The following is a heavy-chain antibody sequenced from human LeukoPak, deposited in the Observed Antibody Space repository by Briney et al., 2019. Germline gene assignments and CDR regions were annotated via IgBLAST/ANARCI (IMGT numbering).Heavy chain of an antibody. D-gene: IGHD5-12*01. CDR2: IRSKANSYAT. CDR1: GFTFSSYA. J-gene: IGHJ4*02. V-gene: IGHV3-73*01. Sequence: PGRSLRLSCAASGFTFSSYAMHWVRQASGKGLEWVGRIRSKANSYATAYAASVKGRFTISRDDSKNTAYLQMNSLKTEDTAVYYCTTLVATVNLDYWGQGTLVTVSS. CDR3: TTLVATVNLDY.